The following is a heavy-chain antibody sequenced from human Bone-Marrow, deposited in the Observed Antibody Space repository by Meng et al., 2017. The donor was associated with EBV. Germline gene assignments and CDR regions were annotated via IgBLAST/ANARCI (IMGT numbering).Heavy chain of an antibody. D-gene: IGHD2-21*01. J-gene: IGHJ4*02. CDR3: SRDLAGAYDD. CDR2: TNEDGRTT. V-gene: IGHV3-74*01. CDR1: GFSFRSYW. Sequence: EGQVVESRGALVQPGGSLRLSGAASGFSFRSYWMHWVRQAPGKGLVWISRTNEDGRTTSYADSVKGRFTISRDNTKNTLYLQMNSLRAEDTARYFCSRDLAGAYDDWGQGTLVTVSS.